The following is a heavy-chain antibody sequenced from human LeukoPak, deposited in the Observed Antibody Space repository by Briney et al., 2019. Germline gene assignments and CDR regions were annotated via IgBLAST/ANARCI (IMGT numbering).Heavy chain of an antibody. J-gene: IGHJ4*02. CDR1: GFTFSSYA. CDR3: ARGHISGYELYYFDY. CDR2: ISYYGSNK. V-gene: IGHV3-30*04. Sequence: PGGSLRLSCAAPGFTFSSYAMPSVRQAPGKGLEWVAVISYYGSNKYYADSVKGRFTISRDNSKNTLYLQMNSLRAEDTAVYYCARGHISGYELYYFDYWGQGTLVTVSS. D-gene: IGHD5-12*01.